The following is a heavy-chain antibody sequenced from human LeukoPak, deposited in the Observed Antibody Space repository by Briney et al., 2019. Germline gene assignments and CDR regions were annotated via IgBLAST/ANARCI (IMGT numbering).Heavy chain of an antibody. V-gene: IGHV3-66*01. CDR1: GFTVSSNY. CDR3: ARDFSGYCSGGTCYFGY. J-gene: IGHJ4*02. D-gene: IGHD2-15*01. Sequence: PGGSLRLSCTASGFTVSSNYMSWVRQAPGKGLEWVSTLYSGGSAYYADSVKGRFIVSRDDSENTLFLQMNSLRDEDTAVYYCARDFSGYCSGGTCYFGYWGQGTLVTVSS. CDR2: LYSGGSA.